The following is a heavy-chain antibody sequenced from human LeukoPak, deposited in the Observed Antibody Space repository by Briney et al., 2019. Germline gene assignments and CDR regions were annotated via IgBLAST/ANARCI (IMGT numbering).Heavy chain of an antibody. CDR2: IKQDGSEK. CDR1: GFVFSNYD. CDR3: ARPPYSSGWYLGFDY. J-gene: IGHJ4*02. D-gene: IGHD6-19*01. V-gene: IGHV3-7*01. Sequence: GGSLRLSCAASGFVFSNYDMHWVRQAPGKGLEWVANIKQDGSEKYYVDSVKGRFTISRDNAKNSLYLQMNSLRAEDTAVYYCARPPYSSGWYLGFDYWGQGTLVTVSS.